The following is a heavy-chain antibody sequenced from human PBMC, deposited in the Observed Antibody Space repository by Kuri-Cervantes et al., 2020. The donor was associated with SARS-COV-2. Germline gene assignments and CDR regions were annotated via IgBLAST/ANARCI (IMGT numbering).Heavy chain of an antibody. J-gene: IGHJ4*02. CDR3: ARVMMYGGCLGRPLAY. V-gene: IGHV3-30-3*01. CDR2: ISYDGSNK. D-gene: IGHD2-15*01. CDR1: GFTFSSYA. Sequence: GESLKISCAASGFTFSSYAMHWVRQAPGKGLEWVAVISYDGSNKYYADSVKGRFTISRDNSKNTLYLQMNSLRAEDTAVYYCARVMMYGGCLGRPLAYWGQGTLVTVSS.